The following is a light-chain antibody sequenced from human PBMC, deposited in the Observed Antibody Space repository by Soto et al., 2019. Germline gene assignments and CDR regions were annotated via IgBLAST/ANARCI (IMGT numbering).Light chain of an antibody. V-gene: IGKV3-20*01. CDR1: QSLSTNS. J-gene: IGKJ3*01. CDR3: QQHDASPLT. CDR2: AAS. Sequence: EIVLTQSPGTLSLSPGERATLSCRASQSLSTNSLARYQQKPGQTPRLLIYAASTRDTDIPDRFNGSGSGTDFALAISRLEPEDFALYYCQQHDASPLTFGPGTKVDIK.